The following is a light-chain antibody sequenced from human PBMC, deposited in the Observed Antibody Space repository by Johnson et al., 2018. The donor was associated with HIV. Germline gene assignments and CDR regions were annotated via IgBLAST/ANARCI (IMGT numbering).Light chain of an antibody. CDR2: ENN. CDR1: SSNIGNKY. V-gene: IGLV1-51*02. CDR3: GTWDSSLGGV. Sequence: QSVLTQPPSVSAAPGQKVTISCSGSSSNIGNKYVSWYQQIPGTAPKLLIYENNKRPSGIPDRFSGSKSGTSATLGITGLQTGDEADYYCGTWDSSLGGVFGTGNKLTVL. J-gene: IGLJ1*01.